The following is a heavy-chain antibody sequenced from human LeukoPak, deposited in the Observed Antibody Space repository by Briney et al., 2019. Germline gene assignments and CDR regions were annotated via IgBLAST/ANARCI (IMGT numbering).Heavy chain of an antibody. D-gene: IGHD3-3*01. Sequence: PSQTLSLTCTVSGGSISSGSYYWSWIRQPAGKGLEWIGRIYTSGSTNYNPSLKSRVTLSVDTFTKQFSLKLGSVTAADTAVYYCARQLGARYDFWSGYYTGWYDPWGQGTLVTVSS. CDR1: GGSISSGSYY. V-gene: IGHV4-61*02. CDR2: IYTSGST. CDR3: ARQLGARYDFWSGYYTGWYDP. J-gene: IGHJ5*02.